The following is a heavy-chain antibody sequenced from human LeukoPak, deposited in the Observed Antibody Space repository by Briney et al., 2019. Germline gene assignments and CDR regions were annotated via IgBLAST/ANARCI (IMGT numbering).Heavy chain of an antibody. CDR1: GGFISSYY. D-gene: IGHD2-2*01. CDR2: IYTSGST. CDR3: ARDPTRHCSSTSCYQRAFDI. Sequence: SETLSLTCTVPGGFISSYYWSWIRQPAGKGLEWIGRIYTSGSTNYNPSLKSRVTMSVDTSKNQFSLKLRSVTAADTGVYYCARDPTRHCSSTSCYQRAFDIWGQGTMVTVSS. V-gene: IGHV4-4*07. J-gene: IGHJ3*02.